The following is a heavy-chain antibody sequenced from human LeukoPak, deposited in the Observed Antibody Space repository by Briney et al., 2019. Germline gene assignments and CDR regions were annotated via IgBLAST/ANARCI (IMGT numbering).Heavy chain of an antibody. CDR3: ARRIVVVGADY. CDR1: GGSISSYY. CDR2: IHYIGST. Sequence: SETLSLTCSVSGGSISSYYWSWIRRPPGKGLEWIGNIHYIGSTNYNPSLRSRVTISVDTSKNQFSLKLSSVTAADTAVYYCARRIVVVGADYWGQGTLVTVSS. D-gene: IGHD2-15*01. J-gene: IGHJ4*02. V-gene: IGHV4-59*01.